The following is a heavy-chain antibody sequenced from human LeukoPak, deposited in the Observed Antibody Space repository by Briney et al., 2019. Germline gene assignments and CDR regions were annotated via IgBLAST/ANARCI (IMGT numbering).Heavy chain of an antibody. D-gene: IGHD6-13*01. V-gene: IGHV1-2*02. CDR2: INPNSGGT. Sequence: ASVKVSCKASGYTFTGYCMHWVRQAPGQGLEWMGWINPNSGGTNYAQKFQGRVTMTRDTSISTAYMELSRLRSDDTAVYYYARVVSSSWEWRLDPWGQGTLVTVSS. CDR3: ARVVSSSWEWRLDP. CDR1: GYTFTGYC. J-gene: IGHJ5*02.